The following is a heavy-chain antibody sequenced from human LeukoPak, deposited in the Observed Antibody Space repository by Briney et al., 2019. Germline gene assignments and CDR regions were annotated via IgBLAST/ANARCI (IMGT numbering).Heavy chain of an antibody. CDR3: AKDWGFIAAAEGFDY. CDR1: GFTHSSYD. Sequence: GGSLRLSCAASGFTHSSYDTQWPPHAPGKALEGGVFIRYDGRNKYYADSVKSRFTISRDNSKYTLYLQMNSLRAEDTAVYYCAKDWGFIAAAEGFDYWGQGTLVTVSS. J-gene: IGHJ4*02. D-gene: IGHD6-13*01. V-gene: IGHV3-30*02. CDR2: IRYDGRNK.